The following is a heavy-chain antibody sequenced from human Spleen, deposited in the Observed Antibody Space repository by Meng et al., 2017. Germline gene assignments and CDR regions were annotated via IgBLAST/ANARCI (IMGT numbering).Heavy chain of an antibody. Sequence: QVQLPESGPGLVKPSGTLSLTCAVSGGSISTTKWWNWVRQTPGKGLEWVGEIYHSGSTNYNPSLKSRVTMSVDKSKNQFSLKLTSVTAADTAVYYCASYNSGWPQFDSWGQGILVTVSS. CDR1: GGSISTTKW. CDR3: ASYNSGWPQFDS. D-gene: IGHD6-19*01. CDR2: IYHSGST. V-gene: IGHV4-4*02. J-gene: IGHJ4*02.